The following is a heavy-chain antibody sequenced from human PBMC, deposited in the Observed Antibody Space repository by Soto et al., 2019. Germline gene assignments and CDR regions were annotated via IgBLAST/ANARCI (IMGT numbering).Heavy chain of an antibody. CDR3: ARNHRYNSGWYES. CDR1: PGPISSYY. CDR2: VYYSGGT. Sequence: SETLSLTCAPFPGPISSYYWAWIRQPPGKGLEWIGYVYYSGGTNYNPSLQSRVTISVDTSKSQFSLNLSSVTAADTAVYYCARNHRYNSGWYESWGQGIRVT. D-gene: IGHD6-19*01. J-gene: IGHJ5*01. V-gene: IGHV4-59*01.